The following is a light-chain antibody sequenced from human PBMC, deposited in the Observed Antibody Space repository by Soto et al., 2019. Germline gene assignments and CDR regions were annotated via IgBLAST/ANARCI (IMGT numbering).Light chain of an antibody. CDR1: NSDVGGYNY. CDR3: SSYTTTNTLYV. V-gene: IGLV2-14*01. Sequence: QSVLTQPASVSGSPGQSITVSCTGTNSDVGGYNYVSWYQHHPGKAPKLMIYEVFNRPSGVSSRFSGPKSGSTASLTISGLQAEDEADYYCSSYTTTNTLYVFGTGTKVTVL. CDR2: EVF. J-gene: IGLJ1*01.